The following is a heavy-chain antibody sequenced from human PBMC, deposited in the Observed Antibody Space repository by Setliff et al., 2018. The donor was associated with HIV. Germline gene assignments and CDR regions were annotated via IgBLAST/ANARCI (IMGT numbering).Heavy chain of an antibody. Sequence: PSETLSLTCSVSNGSISNYYWTWIRQPAGKGLEWIGRIHTSGITNYNPSLKSQVNMSLDTSENYFSLNLTSVTAADTAVYYCAREGGTDRFFDYWGQGTPVTVSS. D-gene: IGHD3-16*01. J-gene: IGHJ4*01. CDR1: NGSISNYY. CDR3: AREGGTDRFFDY. CDR2: IHTSGIT. V-gene: IGHV4-4*07.